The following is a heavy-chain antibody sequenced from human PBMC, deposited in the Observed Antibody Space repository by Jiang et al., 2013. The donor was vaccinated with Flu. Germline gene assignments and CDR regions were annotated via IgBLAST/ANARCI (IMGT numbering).Heavy chain of an antibody. V-gene: IGHV1-46*01. CDR2: T. Sequence: TSYAQKFQGRVTMTRDTSTSTVYMELSSLRSEDTAVYYCASPEMVRGVNYYYMDVWGKGTTVTVSS. D-gene: IGHD3-10*01. J-gene: IGHJ6*03. CDR3: ASPEMVRGVNYYYMDV.